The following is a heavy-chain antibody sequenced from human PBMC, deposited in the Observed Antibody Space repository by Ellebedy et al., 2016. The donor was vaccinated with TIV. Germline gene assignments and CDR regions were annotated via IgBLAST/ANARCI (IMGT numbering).Heavy chain of an antibody. D-gene: IGHD3-22*01. V-gene: IGHV3-23*01. CDR3: VKLDSSGFYYGRLEY. CDR1: GFTFSSHA. J-gene: IGHJ4*02. Sequence: GGSLRLSCEASGFTFSSHAMSWVRQTPGKGLEWVSGISAGGGSTYYVDSVKGRFTISRDNSKKTLYLQMNSLRAEDTAVYYCVKLDSSGFYYGRLEYWGQGTLVTVSS. CDR2: ISAGGGST.